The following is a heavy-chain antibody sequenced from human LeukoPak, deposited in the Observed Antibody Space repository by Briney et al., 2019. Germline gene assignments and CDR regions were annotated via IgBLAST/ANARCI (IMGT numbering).Heavy chain of an antibody. Sequence: SVKVSCKASGGTFSSYAISWVRQAPGQGLEWMGGIIPIFGTANYAQKFQGRVTITADKSTSTAYMELSSLRSEDTAMYYCAAVSDYDFWSVVRYWGQGTLVTVSS. D-gene: IGHD3-3*01. J-gene: IGHJ4*02. CDR3: AAVSDYDFWSVVRY. CDR2: IIPIFGTA. V-gene: IGHV1-69*06. CDR1: GGTFSSYA.